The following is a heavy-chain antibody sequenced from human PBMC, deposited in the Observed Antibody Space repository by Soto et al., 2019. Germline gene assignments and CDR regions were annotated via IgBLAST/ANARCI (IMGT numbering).Heavy chain of an antibody. J-gene: IGHJ4*02. Sequence: SETLSLTCTVSNDSINNNNFYWSWIRQYPGKGLEWIGYIYHSGSTYYNPSLKSRVSISVDTSRNQFSLTLSAVTAADTAVYYCATSSIGDSSGYFPFWGQGTLVTVST. CDR2: IYHSGST. D-gene: IGHD3-22*01. CDR3: ATSSIGDSSGYFPF. CDR1: NDSINNNNFY. V-gene: IGHV4-31*03.